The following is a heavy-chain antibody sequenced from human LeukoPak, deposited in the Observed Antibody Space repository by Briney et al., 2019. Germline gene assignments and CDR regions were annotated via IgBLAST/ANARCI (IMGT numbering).Heavy chain of an antibody. J-gene: IGHJ4*02. V-gene: IGHV3-23*01. CDR2: ISGSGGST. CDR3: AKDRNYYDSSGYDY. D-gene: IGHD3-22*01. Sequence: GGSLRLYCAASGFTFSSYAMGWVRQAPGKGLEWVSAISGSGGSTYYADSVKGRFTISRGNSKNTLYLQMNSLRAEDTAVYYCAKDRNYYDSSGYDYWGQGTLVTVSS. CDR1: GFTFSSYA.